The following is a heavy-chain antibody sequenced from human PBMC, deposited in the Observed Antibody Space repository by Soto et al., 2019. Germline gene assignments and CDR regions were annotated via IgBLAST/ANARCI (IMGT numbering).Heavy chain of an antibody. D-gene: IGHD6-13*01. CDR3: ASAVRSWFYFDY. J-gene: IGHJ4*02. Sequence: SETLSLTCTVSGGSISSGGYYWSWIRQLPGKGLEWIGYIYYNGNTYYNPSLKSRVTISLDTSKNQFSLKLNSVTAADTAVYYCASAVRSWFYFDYWGQGALVTAPQ. V-gene: IGHV4-31*03. CDR1: GGSISSGGYY. CDR2: IYYNGNT.